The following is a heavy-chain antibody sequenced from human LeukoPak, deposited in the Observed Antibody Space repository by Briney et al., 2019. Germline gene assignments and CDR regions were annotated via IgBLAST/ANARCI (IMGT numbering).Heavy chain of an antibody. CDR3: ARASFRSSGWYDHPFGY. CDR2: ISYDGSNK. CDR1: GFTFSSYA. D-gene: IGHD6-19*01. V-gene: IGHV3-30*04. Sequence: GGSLRLSCAASGFTFSSYAMHWVRQAPSKGLEWVAVISYDGSNKYYADSVKGRFTISRDNSKNTLYLQMNSLRAEDTAVYYCARASFRSSGWYDHPFGYWGQGTLVTVSS. J-gene: IGHJ4*02.